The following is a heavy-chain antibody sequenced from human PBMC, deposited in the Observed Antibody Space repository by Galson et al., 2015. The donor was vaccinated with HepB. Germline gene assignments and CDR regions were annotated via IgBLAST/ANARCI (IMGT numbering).Heavy chain of an antibody. J-gene: IGHJ4*02. CDR2: IRYDGSNK. D-gene: IGHD2-15*01. V-gene: IGHV3-30*02. Sequence: LRLSCAASGFTFSSYGMHWVRQAPGKGLEWVAFIRYDGSNKYYADSVKGRFTISRDNSKNTLYLQMNSLRAEDTAVYYCAKFDIVVVVAVQNDYWGQGTLVTVSS. CDR1: GFTFSSYG. CDR3: AKFDIVVVVAVQNDY.